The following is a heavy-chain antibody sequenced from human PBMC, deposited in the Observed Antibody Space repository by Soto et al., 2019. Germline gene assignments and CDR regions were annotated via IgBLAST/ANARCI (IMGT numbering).Heavy chain of an antibody. J-gene: IGHJ4*02. Sequence: GGSLRLSCAASGFTFSSYAMSWVRQAPGKGLEWVSAISGSGGSTYYADSVKGRFTISRDNSKNTLYLQMNSLRAEDTAVYYCAKDAVIPGILTGYSYYFDYWGQGTLVTVSS. CDR3: AKDAVIPGILTGYSYYFDY. V-gene: IGHV3-23*01. D-gene: IGHD3-9*01. CDR2: ISGSGGST. CDR1: GFTFSSYA.